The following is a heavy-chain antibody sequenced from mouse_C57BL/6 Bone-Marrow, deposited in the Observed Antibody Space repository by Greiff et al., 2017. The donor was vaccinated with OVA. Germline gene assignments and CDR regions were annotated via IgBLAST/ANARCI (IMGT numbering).Heavy chain of an antibody. CDR3: ARGGPTAHSPLAY. D-gene: IGHD3-2*02. CDR2: IDPSDSYT. CDR1: GYTFTSYW. Sequence: QVQLQQPGAELVRPGTSVKLSCKASGYTFTSYWMHWVKQRPGQGLEWIGVIDPSDSYTNYNQKFKGKATLTVDTSSSTAYMQLSSLTSEDSAVYYCARGGPTAHSPLAYWGQGTLVTVSA. V-gene: IGHV1-59*01. J-gene: IGHJ3*01.